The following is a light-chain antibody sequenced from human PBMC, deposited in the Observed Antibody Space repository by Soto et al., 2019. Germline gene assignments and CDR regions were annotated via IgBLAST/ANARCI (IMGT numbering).Light chain of an antibody. CDR3: NSYVGSNNYV. CDR2: EVN. Sequence: QSVLTQPPSASGSPGQSVTISCIGTASDIGRYNYVSWYQHHPGKAPKLIIYEVNKRPSGVPDRFSGSKSGNTASLTVSGLQADDEADYYCNSYVGSNNYVFGTGTKVTVL. V-gene: IGLV2-8*01. J-gene: IGLJ1*01. CDR1: ASDIGRYNY.